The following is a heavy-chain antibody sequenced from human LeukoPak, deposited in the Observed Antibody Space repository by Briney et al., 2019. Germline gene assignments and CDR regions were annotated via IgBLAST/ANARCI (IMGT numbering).Heavy chain of an antibody. CDR1: GFSLSTSGMC. V-gene: IGHV2-70*11. Sequence: TASGPALVKPTQTLTLTCTFSGFSLSTSGMCVSWIRQPPGKALEWLARIDWDDDKYYSTSLKTRLTISKDTSKNQVVLTMTNMDPVDTATYDCVGSNQTYYYYGMDVWGQGTTVTVSS. CDR3: VGSNQTYYYYGMDV. J-gene: IGHJ6*02. D-gene: IGHD4-11*01. CDR2: IDWDDDK.